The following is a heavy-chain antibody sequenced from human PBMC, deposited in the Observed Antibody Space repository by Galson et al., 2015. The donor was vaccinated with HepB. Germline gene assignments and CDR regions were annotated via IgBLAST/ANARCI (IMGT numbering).Heavy chain of an antibody. Sequence: SLRLSCAASGFTFSSYGMHWVRQAPGKGLEWVAVISYDGSNKYYADSVKGRFTISRDNSKNTLYLQMNSLRAEDTAVYYCAKDFLYYYGSGSPNWFDPWGQGTLVTVSS. CDR3: AKDFLYYYGSGSPNWFDP. V-gene: IGHV3-30*18. J-gene: IGHJ5*02. D-gene: IGHD3-10*01. CDR1: GFTFSSYG. CDR2: ISYDGSNK.